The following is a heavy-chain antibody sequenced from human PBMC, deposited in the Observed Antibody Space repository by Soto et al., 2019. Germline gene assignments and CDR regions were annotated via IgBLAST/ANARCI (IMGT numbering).Heavy chain of an antibody. Sequence: PSETLSLTCTVSGGSISSSSYYWGWIRQPPGKGLEWIGSIYYSGSTYYNPSLKSRVTISVDTSKNQFSLKLSSVTAADTAVYYCARRGIVVAGTTPTFDIWGQGTMVTVSS. CDR1: GGSISSSSYY. CDR3: ARRGIVVAGTTPTFDI. V-gene: IGHV4-39*01. J-gene: IGHJ3*02. D-gene: IGHD6-19*01. CDR2: IYYSGST.